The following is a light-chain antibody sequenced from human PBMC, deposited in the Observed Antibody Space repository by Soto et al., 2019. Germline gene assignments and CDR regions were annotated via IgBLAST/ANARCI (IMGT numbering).Light chain of an antibody. CDR1: SSDVGGYNY. Sequence: QSALTQPPSASGSPGQSVTISCTGTSSDVGGYNYVSWYQQHPGKAPKLMIYEVSKRPSGVPDRFSGSKSSNTASLTVSGLQAEDEADYYCSSHAGSSNLVFGTGTKVTVL. V-gene: IGLV2-8*01. CDR3: SSHAGSSNLV. CDR2: EVS. J-gene: IGLJ1*01.